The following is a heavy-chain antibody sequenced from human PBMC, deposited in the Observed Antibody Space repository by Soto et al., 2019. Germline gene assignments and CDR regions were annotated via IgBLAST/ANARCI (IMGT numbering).Heavy chain of an antibody. Sequence: ASVKVSFKASGYTFTGYYMHWVRQAPGQGLEWMGWINPNSGGTNYAQKFQGWVTMTRDTSISTAYMELSRLRSDDTAVYFCASSPGIVATTRGYYYYGMDVWGQGTTVTVSS. CDR2: INPNSGGT. CDR1: GYTFTGYY. V-gene: IGHV1-2*04. CDR3: ASSPGIVATTRGYYYYGMDV. D-gene: IGHD5-12*01. J-gene: IGHJ6*02.